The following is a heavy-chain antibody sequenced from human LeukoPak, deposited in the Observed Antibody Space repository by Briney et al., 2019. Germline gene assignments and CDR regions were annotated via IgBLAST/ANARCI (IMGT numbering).Heavy chain of an antibody. D-gene: IGHD2-2*01. J-gene: IGHJ4*02. Sequence: SETLSLTCTVSGDSIRSHYWSWIRQPPGKRLEWIGYVFYSGATTYNPSLESRVTISVDTSKNQFSLRLTSVTAADTAVYYCARIQSSTSPFDYWGQGTLVTVSS. CDR3: ARIQSSTSPFDY. CDR2: VFYSGAT. V-gene: IGHV4-59*11. CDR1: GDSIRSHY.